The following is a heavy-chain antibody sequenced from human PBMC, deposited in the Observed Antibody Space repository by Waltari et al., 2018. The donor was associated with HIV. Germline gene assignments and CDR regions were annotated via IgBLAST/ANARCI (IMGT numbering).Heavy chain of an antibody. CDR3: AREAAASTVTEPYFDY. CDR1: GASIRSDF. CDR2: IYHRGRT. V-gene: IGHV4-59*01. D-gene: IGHD4-17*01. J-gene: IGHJ4*02. Sequence: QVQLQESGPGLVKPSETLSLTCTVSGASIRSDFWSWIRQSPDKGLEWIGYIYHRGRTNYNTSFMSRVTVSRDTSKNHFSLKLGSVTAADPAVYYCAREAAASTVTEPYFDYWGQGTLVTVSS.